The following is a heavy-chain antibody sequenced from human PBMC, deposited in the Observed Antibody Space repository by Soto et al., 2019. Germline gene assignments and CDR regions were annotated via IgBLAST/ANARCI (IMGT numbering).Heavy chain of an antibody. CDR1: GGSFSGYY. CDR3: ATAKTAARYGMDV. Sequence: SETLSLTCAVYGGSFSGYYWSWIRQPPGKGLEWIGEINHSGSTNYNPSLKSRVTISVDTSKNQFSLKLSSVTAADTAVYYCATAKTAARYGMDVWGQGTTVTVSS. D-gene: IGHD6-6*01. CDR2: INHSGST. V-gene: IGHV4-34*01. J-gene: IGHJ6*02.